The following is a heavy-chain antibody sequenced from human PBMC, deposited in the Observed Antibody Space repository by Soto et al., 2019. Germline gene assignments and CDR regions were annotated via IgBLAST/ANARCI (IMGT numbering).Heavy chain of an antibody. Sequence: GASVKVSCKASGYTFTSYDINWVRQATGQGLEWMGWMNPKSGNTGYAQKFQGRVTMTRNTSISTAYMELSSLRSEDTAVYYCARVWDLGYCTNGVCANPDAFDIWGQGTMVTVS. CDR2: MNPKSGNT. D-gene: IGHD2-8*01. V-gene: IGHV1-8*01. CDR1: GYTFTSYD. CDR3: ARVWDLGYCTNGVCANPDAFDI. J-gene: IGHJ3*02.